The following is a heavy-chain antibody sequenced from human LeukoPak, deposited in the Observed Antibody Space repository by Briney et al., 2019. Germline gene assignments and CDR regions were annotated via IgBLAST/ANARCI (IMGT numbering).Heavy chain of an antibody. CDR1: GFTFSDYA. CDR2: LSASGEST. V-gene: IGHV3-23*01. D-gene: IGHD6-25*01. J-gene: IGHJ5*02. CDR3: ASSVWDQSSA. Sequence: GGSLRLSCAASGFTFSDYAMSWVRQAPGKGLEWVSGLSASGESTYYADSVKGRFTISRDNSRNTLYVQMNGLRAEDTAVYYCASSVWDQSSAWGQGTLVTVSS.